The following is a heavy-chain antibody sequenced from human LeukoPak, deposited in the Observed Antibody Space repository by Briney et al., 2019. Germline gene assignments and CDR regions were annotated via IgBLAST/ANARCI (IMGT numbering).Heavy chain of an antibody. CDR2: MNPNSGNT. Sequence: ASVKVSCKASGYTFTGYYMHWVRQATGQGLEWMGWMNPNSGNTGYAQKFQGRVTMTRNTSISTAYMELSSLRSEDTAVYYCARGSPRGYSGSYPKLYYFDYWGQGTLVTVSS. V-gene: IGHV1-8*02. D-gene: IGHD1-26*01. CDR3: ARGSPRGYSGSYPKLYYFDY. CDR1: GYTFTGYY. J-gene: IGHJ4*02.